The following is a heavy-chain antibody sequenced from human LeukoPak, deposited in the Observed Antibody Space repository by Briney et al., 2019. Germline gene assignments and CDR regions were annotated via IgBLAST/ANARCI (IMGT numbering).Heavy chain of an antibody. CDR1: GFTFSNYA. CDR3: AKEAYHRVLTMVRGLFDY. J-gene: IGHJ4*02. CDR2: ISGGGGST. D-gene: IGHD3-10*01. Sequence: GGSLRLSCAASGFTFSNYAINWVRQAPGKGLEWVSGISGGGGSTYYADSVKGRFTISRDNSKDTLYLQINSLRAEDTAVYYCAKEAYHRVLTMVRGLFDYWGQGTLVTVSS. V-gene: IGHV3-23*01.